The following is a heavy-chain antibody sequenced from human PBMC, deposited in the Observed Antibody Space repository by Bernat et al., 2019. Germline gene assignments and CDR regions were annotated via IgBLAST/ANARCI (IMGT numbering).Heavy chain of an antibody. CDR3: ARGDYYGSGSYAY. D-gene: IGHD3-10*01. J-gene: IGHJ4*02. CDR2: IIPILGIA. CDR1: GGTFSSST. V-gene: IGHV1-69*02. Sequence: QVQLVQSGAEVKKPGSSVKVSCKASGGTFSSSTISWVRQAPGQGLEWMGRIIPILGIANYAQKFQGRVTITADKSTSTAYMELSSLRSEDTAVYYCARGDYYGSGSYAYWGQGTLVTVSS.